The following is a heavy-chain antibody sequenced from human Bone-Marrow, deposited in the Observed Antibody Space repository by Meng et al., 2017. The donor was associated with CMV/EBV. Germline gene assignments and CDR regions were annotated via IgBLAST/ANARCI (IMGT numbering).Heavy chain of an antibody. D-gene: IGHD6-13*01. Sequence: GGSLRLSCAASGFTVSSNYMSWVRQAPGKGLEWVSVIYSGGSTYYADSVKGRFTISRDNSKNTLYLQMNSLRAEDTAVYYCARDSGSCSWPNFQHWGQGTLVTVSS. V-gene: IGHV3-53*01. CDR1: GFTVSSNY. CDR2: IYSGGST. CDR3: ARDSGSCSWPNFQH. J-gene: IGHJ1*01.